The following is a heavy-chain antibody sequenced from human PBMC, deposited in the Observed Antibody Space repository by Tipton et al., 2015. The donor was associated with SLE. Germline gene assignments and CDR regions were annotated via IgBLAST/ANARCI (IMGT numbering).Heavy chain of an antibody. Sequence: TLSLTCTVSGGSISSSSYYRGWIRQPPGKGLEWIGSIYYSGSTYYNPSLKSRVTISVDTSKNQFSLKLSSVTAADTAVYYCATGGREYYFDYWGQGTLVTVSS. J-gene: IGHJ4*02. D-gene: IGHD3-10*01. CDR2: IYYSGST. CDR3: ATGGREYYFDY. CDR1: GGSISSSSYY. V-gene: IGHV4-39*07.